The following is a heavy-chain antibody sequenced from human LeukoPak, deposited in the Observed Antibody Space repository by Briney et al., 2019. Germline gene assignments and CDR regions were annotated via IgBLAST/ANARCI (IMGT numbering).Heavy chain of an antibody. CDR1: GYTFTSYG. Sequence: ASVKVSCKASGYTFTSYGISWVRQAPGQGLEWMGWISAYNGNANYAQKLQGRVTMTTDTSTSTAYMELRSLRSDDTAVYYCARDNSWTTGTEFDYWGQGTLVTVSS. J-gene: IGHJ4*02. V-gene: IGHV1-18*01. CDR2: ISAYNGNA. CDR3: ARDNSWTTGTEFDY. D-gene: IGHD1-1*01.